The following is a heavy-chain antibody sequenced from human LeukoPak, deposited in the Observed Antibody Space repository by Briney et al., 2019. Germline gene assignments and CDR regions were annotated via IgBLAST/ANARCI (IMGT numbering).Heavy chain of an antibody. J-gene: IGHJ6*03. CDR3: ARGNPSTTYYYYYYNMDV. V-gene: IGHV4-39*07. CDR2: IYYSGST. Sequence: PSETLSLTCTVSGGSISSSSYYWGWIRQPPGKGLEWIGSIYYSGSTYYSPSLKSRVTISVDASKNQFSLKLSSVTAADTAVYYCARGNPSTTYYYYYYNMDVWGKGTTVTVSS. CDR1: GGSISSSSYY. D-gene: IGHD1-1*01.